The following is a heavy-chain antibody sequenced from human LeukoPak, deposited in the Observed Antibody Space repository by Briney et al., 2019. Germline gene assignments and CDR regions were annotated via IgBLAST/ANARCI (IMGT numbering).Heavy chain of an antibody. J-gene: IGHJ6*03. CDR1: GFTFSSYA. D-gene: IGHD1-26*01. CDR2: ISYDGSNK. Sequence: GRSLRLSCAASGFTFSSYAMHWVRQAPGKGLEWAAVISYDGSNKYYADSVKGRFTISRDNSKNTLYLQMNSLRAEDTAVYYCAREMSDYAIDYYYYYMDVWGKGTTVTVSS. CDR3: AREMSDYAIDYYYYYMDV. V-gene: IGHV3-30*01.